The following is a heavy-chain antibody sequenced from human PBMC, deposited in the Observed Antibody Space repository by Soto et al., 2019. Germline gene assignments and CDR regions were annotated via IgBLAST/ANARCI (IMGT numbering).Heavy chain of an antibody. V-gene: IGHV3-23*01. CDR1: GFTFTTYA. CDR3: AKNWDTTLSSSSH. CDR2: ISGSGGST. J-gene: IGHJ4*02. D-gene: IGHD6-6*01. Sequence: EVQLLESGGGLVQPGGSLRLSCAASGFTFTTYAMTWVRQAPGKGLEWVSAISGSGGSTYYADSVKGRFTISRDNSKNMLYRQMNSLRAEDTAVYYCAKNWDTTLSSSSHWGQGTLVTVSS.